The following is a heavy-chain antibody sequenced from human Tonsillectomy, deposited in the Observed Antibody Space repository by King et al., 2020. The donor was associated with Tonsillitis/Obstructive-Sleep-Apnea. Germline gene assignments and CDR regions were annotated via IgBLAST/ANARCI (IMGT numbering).Heavy chain of an antibody. CDR1: GGSISRGGYY. V-gene: IGHV4-31*03. CDR2: IFYSGST. D-gene: IGHD2-2*01. CDR3: ARDGLGVPAAVDY. J-gene: IGHJ4*02. Sequence: QLQESGPGLVKPSQTLSLTFTVSGGSISRGGYYWSWIRQHPRKGLEWIVYIFYSGSTYYNPALKSRVTISVDTSKNQFSLKLSSVTAADTAVYYCARDGLGVPAAVDYWGQGTLVTVSS.